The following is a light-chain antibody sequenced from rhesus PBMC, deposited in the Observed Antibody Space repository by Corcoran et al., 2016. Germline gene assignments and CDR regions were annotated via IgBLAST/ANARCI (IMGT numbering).Light chain of an antibody. CDR2: KAS. CDR1: ENVNNY. Sequence: DIQMTQSPSSLSASVGDRVTITCRASENVNNYLNWYQQKAGKAPKVLIYKASTLQSGVPSRFSGSGSGTDYTFTISNLQPEDFAAYYCLQHNSYPYSFGQGTKVEIK. CDR3: LQHNSYPYS. V-gene: IGKV1-74*01. J-gene: IGKJ2*01.